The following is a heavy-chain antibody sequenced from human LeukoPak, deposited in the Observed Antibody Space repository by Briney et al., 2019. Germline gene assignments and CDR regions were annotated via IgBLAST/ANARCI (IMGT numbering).Heavy chain of an antibody. J-gene: IGHJ4*02. V-gene: IGHV1-46*01. D-gene: IGHD1-26*01. CDR3: ASLKVGATLFDQ. Sequence: ASVKVSCKASGYTFTSYYMHWVRQTPGHGLEWMGIINPSGGSTSYAQKFHGRVTMTRDTSTSTVYMELSSLRSEDTAVYYCASLKVGATLFDQWGQGTLVTVSS. CDR1: GYTFTSYY. CDR2: INPSGGST.